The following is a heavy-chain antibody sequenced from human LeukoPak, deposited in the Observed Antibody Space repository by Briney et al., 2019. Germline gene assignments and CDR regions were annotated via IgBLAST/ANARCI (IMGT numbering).Heavy chain of an antibody. Sequence: GGSLRLSYAASEFTFSSYSMNWVRQAPGKGLEWVSSISSGGKYIYYADSVKGRFTISRDNAKNSLYLQMNSLGVEDTAVYHCARDLWSENYDILTGYYGAFDIWGQGTMVTVSP. CDR3: ARDLWSENYDILTGYYGAFDI. D-gene: IGHD3-9*01. CDR2: ISSGGKYI. J-gene: IGHJ3*02. CDR1: EFTFSSYS. V-gene: IGHV3-21*01.